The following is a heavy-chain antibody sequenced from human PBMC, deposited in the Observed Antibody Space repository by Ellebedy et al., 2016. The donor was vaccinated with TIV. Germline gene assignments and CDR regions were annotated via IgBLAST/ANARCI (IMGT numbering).Heavy chain of an antibody. CDR2: IYHSGST. J-gene: IGHJ4*02. V-gene: IGHV4-38-2*02. D-gene: IGHD2-15*01. CDR1: GYSISSGYY. CDR3: ARGYCSGGSCYLFDY. Sequence: SETLSLXXTVSGYSISSGYYWGWIRQPPGKGLEWIGSIYHSGSTYYNPSLKSRVTISVDTSKNQFSLKLSSVTAADTAVYDCARGYCSGGSCYLFDYWGQGTLVTVSS.